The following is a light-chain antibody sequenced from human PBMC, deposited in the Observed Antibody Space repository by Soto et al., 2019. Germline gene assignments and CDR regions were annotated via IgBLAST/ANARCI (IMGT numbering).Light chain of an antibody. Sequence: QSVLTQPASVSGSPGQSITISCTGTSSDIGAYNFVSWYQQHPGKAPKLMLYDVNIRPSGVSNRFSGSKSGNTASLTISEFQAVGAADYYWASWTMSSGMMFGGGTRVTVL. CDR1: SSDIGAYNF. J-gene: IGLJ3*02. CDR2: DVN. V-gene: IGLV2-14*03. CDR3: ASWTMSSGMM.